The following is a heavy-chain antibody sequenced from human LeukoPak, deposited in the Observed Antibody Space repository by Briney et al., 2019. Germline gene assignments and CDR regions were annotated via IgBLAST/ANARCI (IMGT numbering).Heavy chain of an antibody. D-gene: IGHD3-16*01. CDR3: AKDHRNDYVWGRAAYFDY. CDR1: GFTFTSYC. Sequence: GESLTLSCAAYGFTFTSYCMHWVRQAQGKGLEWVGFIRTDGSNKNYADSMKGRFTISRDNSKNTLSLQMNSLRAENTAVYYCAKDHRNDYVWGRAAYFDYWGQGTLVTVSS. CDR2: IRTDGSNK. V-gene: IGHV3-30*02. J-gene: IGHJ4*02.